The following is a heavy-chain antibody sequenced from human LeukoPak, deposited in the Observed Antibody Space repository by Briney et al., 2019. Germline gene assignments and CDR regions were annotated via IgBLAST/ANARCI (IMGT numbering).Heavy chain of an antibody. Sequence: GASVKVSCKASGYTFTGYYMHWVRQAPGQGLEWMGWINPNSGGTNYAQKFQGRVTMTRDTSISTAYMELSRLRSDDTAVYYCASDHYDSSGYYVGYFDYWGQGTLVTVSS. D-gene: IGHD3-22*01. CDR3: ASDHYDSSGYYVGYFDY. V-gene: IGHV1-2*02. J-gene: IGHJ4*02. CDR2: INPNSGGT. CDR1: GYTFTGYY.